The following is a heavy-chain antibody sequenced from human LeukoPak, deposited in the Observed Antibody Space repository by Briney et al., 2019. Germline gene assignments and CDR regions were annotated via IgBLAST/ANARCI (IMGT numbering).Heavy chain of an antibody. CDR2: TYYSGNA. Sequence: PSETLSLTCAVSGGSINSYYWSWIRQPPGKGLELIGYTYYSGNANYNPSLKSRVTISVDTSKRQFSLNLTSVTAADPGVYYCARHSSSVRGLFDPWGQGTLVTVSS. V-gene: IGHV4-59*08. J-gene: IGHJ5*02. D-gene: IGHD6-13*01. CDR1: GGSINSYY. CDR3: ARHSSSVRGLFDP.